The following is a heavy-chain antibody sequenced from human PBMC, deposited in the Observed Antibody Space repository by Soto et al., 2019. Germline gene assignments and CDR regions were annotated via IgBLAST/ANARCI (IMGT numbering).Heavy chain of an antibody. V-gene: IGHV3-30-3*01. CDR1: GFTFSSYA. CDR3: ARGYSSSELIYYYGMDV. Sequence: QVQLVEPGGGVVQPGRSLRLSCAASGFTFSSYAMHWVRQAPGKGLEWVAVISYDGSNKYYADSVKGRFTISRDNSKNTLYLQMNSLRAEDTAVYYCARGYSSSELIYYYGMDVWGQGTTVTVSS. J-gene: IGHJ6*02. D-gene: IGHD6-13*01. CDR2: ISYDGSNK.